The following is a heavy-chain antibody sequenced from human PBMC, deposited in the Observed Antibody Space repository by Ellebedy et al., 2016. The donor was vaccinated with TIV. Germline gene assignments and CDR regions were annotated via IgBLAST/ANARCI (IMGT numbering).Heavy chain of an antibody. CDR2: IHYSGST. CDR1: GGSISFYF. CDR3: ARRLAAGSPNSFDI. V-gene: IGHV4-59*08. Sequence: PGGSLRLSCTVSGGSISFYFWSWIRQSPGKGLEWIGFIHYSGSTIYNPSLKNRVTISVDTSKSQFSLKLSSVTAADTAVYYCARRLAAGSPNSFDIWGQGTMVTVSS. J-gene: IGHJ3*02. D-gene: IGHD6-13*01.